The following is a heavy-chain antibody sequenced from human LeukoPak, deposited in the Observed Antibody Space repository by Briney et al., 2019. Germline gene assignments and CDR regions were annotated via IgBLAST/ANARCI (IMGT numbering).Heavy chain of an antibody. V-gene: IGHV1-3*01. J-gene: IGHJ4*02. CDR1: GYTFTSYA. CDR2: INAGNGNT. CDR3: ARGIQLWGFWYFDY. D-gene: IGHD5-18*01. Sequence: GASVKVSCKASGYTFTSYAMHWVRQAPGQRLEWMGWINAGNGNTKYSQEFQGRVTMTTDTSTSTAYMELRSLRSDDTAVYYCARGIQLWGFWYFDYWGQGTLVTISS.